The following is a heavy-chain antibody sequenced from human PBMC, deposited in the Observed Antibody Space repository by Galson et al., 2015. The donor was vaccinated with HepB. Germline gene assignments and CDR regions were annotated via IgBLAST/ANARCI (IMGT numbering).Heavy chain of an antibody. CDR3: ARDTLEDNWNYVSPPTCLDY. Sequence: SLRLSCAASGFTFSSYSMNWVRQAPGKGLEWVSSISSSSSYIYYADSVKGRFTISRDNAKNSLYLQMNSLRAEDTAVYYCARDTLEDNWNYVSPPTCLDYWGQGTLVTVSS. V-gene: IGHV3-21*01. CDR1: GFTFSSYS. D-gene: IGHD1-7*01. CDR2: ISSSSSYI. J-gene: IGHJ4*02.